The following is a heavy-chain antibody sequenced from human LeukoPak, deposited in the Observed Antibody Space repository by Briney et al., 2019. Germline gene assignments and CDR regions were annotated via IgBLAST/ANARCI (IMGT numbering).Heavy chain of an antibody. Sequence: GGSLRLSCAASGFTFSSYAMNWVRQAPGKGLEWVSSITDSGGITKYADSVQGRFTISRDNSKNTLYLQMNSLRAEDTAVYYCAKASTRWYFDYRGQGTLVTVSS. CDR3: AKASTRWYFDY. V-gene: IGHV3-23*01. CDR1: GFTFSSYA. D-gene: IGHD6-13*01. CDR2: ITDSGGIT. J-gene: IGHJ4*02.